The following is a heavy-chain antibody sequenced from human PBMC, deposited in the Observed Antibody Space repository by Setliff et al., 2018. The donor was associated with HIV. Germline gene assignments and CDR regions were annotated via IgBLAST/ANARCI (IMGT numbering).Heavy chain of an antibody. CDR1: GGSISSYC. Sequence: SETLSLTCIVSGGSISSYCWNWIRQSPGRGLEWIGFIFSSGSTKYNPSLQSRVTISIDTSKNQFSLKLSSVTAADTAVYFCARGRGSSSSWPIDYWGQGTLVTVSS. CDR3: ARGRGSSSSWPIDY. J-gene: IGHJ4*02. CDR2: IFSSGST. V-gene: IGHV4-59*12. D-gene: IGHD6-13*01.